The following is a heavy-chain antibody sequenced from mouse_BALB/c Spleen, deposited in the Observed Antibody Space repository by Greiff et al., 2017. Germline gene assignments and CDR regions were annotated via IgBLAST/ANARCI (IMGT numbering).Heavy chain of an antibody. D-gene: IGHD4-1*01. V-gene: IGHV2-2*02. Sequence: VKLVESGPGLVQPSQSLSITCTVSGFSLTSYGVHWVRQSPGKGLEWLGVIWSGGSTDYNAAFISRLSISKDNSKSQVFFKMNSLQANDTAIYYCARNLRAGTGWYFDVWGAGTTVTVSS. CDR1: GFSLTSYG. CDR2: IWSGGST. J-gene: IGHJ1*01. CDR3: ARNLRAGTGWYFDV.